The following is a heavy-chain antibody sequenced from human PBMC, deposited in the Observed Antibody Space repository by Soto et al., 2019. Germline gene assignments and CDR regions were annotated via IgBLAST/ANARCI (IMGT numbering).Heavy chain of an antibody. CDR2: INLDGSST. Sequence: EVQLVESGGDSVQPGGSLRLSCAASGFTFSSYWMHWVRQAPGKGLAWVSRINLDGSSTTYADSVQGRFTISSDNAKKALYLHMSSLRADDTAVYYCARVLSLYYYACSGPDYWGQGTLVTVSS. CDR1: GFTFSSYW. J-gene: IGHJ4*02. CDR3: ARVLSLYYYACSGPDY. V-gene: IGHV3-74*01. D-gene: IGHD3-16*01.